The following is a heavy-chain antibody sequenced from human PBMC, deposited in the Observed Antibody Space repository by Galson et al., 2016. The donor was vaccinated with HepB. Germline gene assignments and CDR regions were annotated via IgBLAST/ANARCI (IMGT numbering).Heavy chain of an antibody. CDR2: IKSKTDGGTT. CDR1: GFTFSNAW. CDR3: RYGMDV. J-gene: IGHJ6*02. Sequence: SLRLSCAASGFTFSNAWTSWVRQAPGKGLEWVGRIKSKTDGGTTDYAAPVNGRFSISRDDSKNTLYLQMNSLKTEDTAVYYCRYGMDVWGQGTTVTVSS. V-gene: IGHV3-15*01.